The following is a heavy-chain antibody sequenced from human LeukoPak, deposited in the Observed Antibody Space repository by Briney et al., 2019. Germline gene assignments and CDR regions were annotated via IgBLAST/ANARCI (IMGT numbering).Heavy chain of an antibody. V-gene: IGHV4-34*01. CDR2: INHSGST. D-gene: IGHD2-15*01. J-gene: IGHJ4*02. CDR3: ASGRPYCSGGSCYPYYFDY. CDR1: GGSFSDYY. Sequence: SETLSLTCAVYGGSFSDYYWSWVRQPPGKGLEWSGEINHSGSTNYNPSLKSRVTISVDTSKNKFSLKLSSVTAADTAVYYCASGRPYCSGGSCYPYYFDYWGQGTLVTVSS.